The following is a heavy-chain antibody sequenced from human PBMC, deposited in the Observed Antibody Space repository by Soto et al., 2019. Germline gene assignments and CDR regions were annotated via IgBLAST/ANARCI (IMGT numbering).Heavy chain of an antibody. Sequence: PSETLSLTCAVYGGSFSGYYWSWIRQPPGKGLEWIGEINHSGSTNYNPSLKSRVTISVDTSKNQFSLKLSSVTAADTAVYYCAREILTYYYGSGSYYYFDYWGQGTRVTVSS. CDR1: GGSFSGYY. CDR2: INHSGST. V-gene: IGHV4-34*01. CDR3: AREILTYYYGSGSYYYFDY. J-gene: IGHJ4*02. D-gene: IGHD3-10*01.